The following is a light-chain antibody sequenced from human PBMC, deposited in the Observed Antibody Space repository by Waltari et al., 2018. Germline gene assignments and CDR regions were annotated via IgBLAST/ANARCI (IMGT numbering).Light chain of an antibody. CDR1: QNIDNY. V-gene: IGKV1-39*01. J-gene: IGKJ4*01. Sequence: DIQMTQSPSSLSASVGDRVTITCRASQNIDNYLNWYQQKPGKAPNLLIYTASSLQSGVPSRFDGSGSGTDFTLTTSSLQPEDFATYYCQQSYSNPVTFGGGTKVEIK. CDR3: QQSYSNPVT. CDR2: TAS.